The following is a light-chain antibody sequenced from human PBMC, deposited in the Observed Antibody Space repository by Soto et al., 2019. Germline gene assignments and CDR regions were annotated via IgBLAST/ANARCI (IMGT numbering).Light chain of an antibody. CDR3: QQLGTEPLT. Sequence: EVELTQSPGTLSLSPGERATLSCRASQSVSSSYLAWYQQKPGQAPRLLIYGASYRATGIPDRFSGSGSGTRFTLTISRLEPEDIAVYYCQQLGTEPLTFGQGTRLEIK. V-gene: IGKV3-20*01. CDR1: QSVSSSY. CDR2: GAS. J-gene: IGKJ5*01.